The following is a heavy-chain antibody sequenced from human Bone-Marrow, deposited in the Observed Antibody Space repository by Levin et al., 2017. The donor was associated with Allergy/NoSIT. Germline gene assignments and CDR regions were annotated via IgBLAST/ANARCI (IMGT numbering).Heavy chain of an antibody. D-gene: IGHD3-9*01. J-gene: IGHJ4*02. CDR1: GDSISSGDSY. CDR3: ARLRYFDWLSSWSWYFDS. Sequence: HSQTLSLTCTVSGDSISSGDSYWSWIRQPPGKGLEWIGYIYYSGNTYHNTSLKSRGIMSVDTSKNQFFLNLSSVTAADTAVYYCARLRYFDWLSSWSWYFDSWGQGTLVTVSS. V-gene: IGHV4-30-4*01. CDR2: IYYSGNT.